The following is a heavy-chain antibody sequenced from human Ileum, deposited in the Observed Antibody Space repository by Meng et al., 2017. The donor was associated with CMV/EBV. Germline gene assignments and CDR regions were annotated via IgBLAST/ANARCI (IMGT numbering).Heavy chain of an antibody. D-gene: IGHD6-19*01. CDR3: ARGRWLRVNFYL. Sequence: GGSLRLSCAASGFTFSSYWMSWLRQAPGKGPEWVANIKTDGSDKYYVDSVKGRFSISRDNAQNSLYLQMNSLRDEDTAVYYCARGRWLRVNFYLWGQGTLVTVSS. J-gene: IGHJ4*02. CDR2: IKTDGSDK. V-gene: IGHV3-7*03. CDR1: GFTFSSYW.